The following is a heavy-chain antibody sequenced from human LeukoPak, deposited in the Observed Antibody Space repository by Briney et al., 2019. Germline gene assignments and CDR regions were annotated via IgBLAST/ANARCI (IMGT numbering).Heavy chain of an antibody. J-gene: IGHJ3*01. CDR2: IYHSGST. Sequence: ASETLSLTCTVSGYSIRSDYYWGWIRQPPGKGLEWIGSIYHSGSTYYNPSLKSRVTISLDTSKNQFSLKLSSVTAADTAMYYCARVSGGGYRYGDNWGQGTMVTVSS. CDR1: GYSIRSDYY. V-gene: IGHV4-38-2*02. CDR3: ARVSGGGYRYGDN. D-gene: IGHD5-18*01.